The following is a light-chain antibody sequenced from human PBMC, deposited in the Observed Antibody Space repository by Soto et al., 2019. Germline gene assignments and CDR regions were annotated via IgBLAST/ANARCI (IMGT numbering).Light chain of an antibody. J-gene: IGLJ2*01. CDR3: CSYTGSGTLV. V-gene: IGLV2-23*01. CDR2: EGS. CDR1: SSDVGSYNL. Sequence: QSVLTQPASVSGSPGQSITISCTGTSSDVGSYNLVSWYQQHPGKAPKLVIYEGSKRPSGVSNRFSGSKSGNTATLIISGLQAEDEADYYCCSYTGSGTLVLGGGTKVTVL.